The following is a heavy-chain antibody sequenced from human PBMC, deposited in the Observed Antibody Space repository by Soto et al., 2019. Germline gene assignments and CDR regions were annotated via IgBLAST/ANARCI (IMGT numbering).Heavy chain of an antibody. CDR3: ARAKRDCSGWYLVAFDI. J-gene: IGHJ3*02. D-gene: IGHD6-19*01. V-gene: IGHV3-30-3*01. CDR1: GFTFSSYA. CDR2: ISYDGSNK. Sequence: QMQLVESGGGVVQPGRSMRLSCAASGFTFSSYAMHWVRQAPGKGLEWVAVISYDGSNKYYADSVKGRFTISRDNSKNTLYLQMNSLRAEDTAVYYCARAKRDCSGWYLVAFDIWGQGTMVTVSS.